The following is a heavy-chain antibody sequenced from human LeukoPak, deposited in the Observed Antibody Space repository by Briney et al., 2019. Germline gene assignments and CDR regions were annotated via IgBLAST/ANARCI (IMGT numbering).Heavy chain of an antibody. CDR3: ARDGQDYGDYFWYFDY. J-gene: IGHJ4*02. CDR1: GFTFSNAW. Sequence: GGSLRLSCATSGFTFSNAWMNWVRQAPGKGLEWVGRIRSNSDGGTIDYAAPVKGRFTLSRDDSKTTLYLQMNSLQTEDTAVYYCARDGQDYGDYFWYFDYWGQGTLVTVSS. D-gene: IGHD4-17*01. V-gene: IGHV3-15*07. CDR2: IRSNSDGGTI.